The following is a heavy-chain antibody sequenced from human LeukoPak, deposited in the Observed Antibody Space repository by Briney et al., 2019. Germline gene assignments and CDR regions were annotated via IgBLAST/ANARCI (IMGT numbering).Heavy chain of an antibody. D-gene: IGHD2-2*01. V-gene: IGHV3-11*06. J-gene: IGHJ3*02. Sequence: PGGSLRLSCAASGFTFSDYYMSWIRQAPGKGLEWVSYISSSSSYTNYADSVKGRFTISRDNAKNSLYLQMNSLRAEDTAVYYCAREGCSSTSCYSRAAFDIWGQETMVTVSS. CDR2: ISSSSSYT. CDR3: AREGCSSTSCYSRAAFDI. CDR1: GFTFSDYY.